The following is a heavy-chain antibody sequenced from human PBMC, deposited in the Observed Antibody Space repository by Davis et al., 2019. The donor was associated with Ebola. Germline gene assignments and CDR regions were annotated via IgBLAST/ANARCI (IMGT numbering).Heavy chain of an antibody. Sequence: GESLKISCAASGFTFSSYGMHWVRQAPGKGLEWVAVIWYDGSNKYYADSVKGRFTISRDNSKNTLYLQMNSLRAEDTAVYYCARGIAVVDNWFDPWGQGTLVTVSS. D-gene: IGHD6-19*01. CDR3: ARGIAVVDNWFDP. CDR2: IWYDGSNK. V-gene: IGHV3-33*01. J-gene: IGHJ5*02. CDR1: GFTFSSYG.